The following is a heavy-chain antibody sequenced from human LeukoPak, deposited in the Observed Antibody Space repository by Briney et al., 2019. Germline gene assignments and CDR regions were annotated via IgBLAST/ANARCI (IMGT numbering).Heavy chain of an antibody. J-gene: IGHJ4*02. D-gene: IGHD4-17*01. CDR1: GFTFSDYY. CDR3: ARGRLYGPDY. Sequence: GGSLRLSCAASGFTFSDYYMNWIRQAPGKGLEWVSYISSSSSPIYYGDSVKGRFTISRDNAKNSLYLQMNSLRAEDTAVYYCARGRLYGPDYWGRGTLVTVPS. CDR2: ISSSSSPI. V-gene: IGHV3-11*04.